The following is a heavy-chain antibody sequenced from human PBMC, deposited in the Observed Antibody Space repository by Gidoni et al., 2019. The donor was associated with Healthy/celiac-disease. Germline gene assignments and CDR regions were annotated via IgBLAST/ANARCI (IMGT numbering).Heavy chain of an antibody. V-gene: IGHV4-39*01. J-gene: IGHJ6*02. Sequence: QLQLQESGPGRVKPSETLSLTCTVSGGSISSSSYYWGWIRQPPGKGLEWIVSIYYSGSTYYHPSLKSRVTISVDTSKNQFSLKLSSVTAADTAVYYCARAETGGYSDYYYGMDVWGQGTTVTVSS. CDR2: IYYSGST. D-gene: IGHD5-12*01. CDR1: GGSISSSSYY. CDR3: ARAETGGYSDYYYGMDV.